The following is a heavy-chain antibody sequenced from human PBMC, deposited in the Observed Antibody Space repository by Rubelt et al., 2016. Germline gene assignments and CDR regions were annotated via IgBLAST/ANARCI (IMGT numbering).Heavy chain of an antibody. CDR3: ANPERQISSRAFDT. D-gene: IGHD6-25*01. J-gene: IGHJ3*02. CDR2: ISYQGTGK. V-gene: IGHV3-30*18. CDR1: GFTFSSYW. Sequence: VQLVESGGGLVQPGGSLRLSCAASGFTFSSYWMSWVRQAPGKGLEWVAVISYQGTGKYYADSVKGRFTVSRDNSRNTLFLEMNNLGLEDTGVYYCANPERQISSRAFDTWGQGTTVTVSS.